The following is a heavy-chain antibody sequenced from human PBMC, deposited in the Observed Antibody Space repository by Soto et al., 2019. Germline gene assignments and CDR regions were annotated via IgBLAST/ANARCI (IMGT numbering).Heavy chain of an antibody. Sequence: GESLKISCKGSGYSFTSYWIGWVRQMPGKGLEWMGIIYPGDSDTRYSPSFQGQVTISADKSISTAYLQWSSLKASDTAMYYCARHALTSTLTGLPYYYYYYMDVWGKGTTVTVSS. V-gene: IGHV5-51*01. CDR3: ARHALTSTLTGLPYYYYYYMDV. J-gene: IGHJ6*03. CDR1: GYSFTSYW. CDR2: IYPGDSDT. D-gene: IGHD4-4*01.